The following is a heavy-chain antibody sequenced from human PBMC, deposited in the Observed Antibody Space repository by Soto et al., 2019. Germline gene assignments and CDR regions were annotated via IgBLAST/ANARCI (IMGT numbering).Heavy chain of an antibody. D-gene: IGHD3-10*01. Sequence: SETLSLTCTVSGGSISSSSYYWGWIRQPPGKGLEWIGSIYYSGSTYYNPSLKSRVTISVDTSKNQFSLKLSSVTAADTAVYYCATTYYGSGIKSYYYYGMDVWGQGTTVTVSS. V-gene: IGHV4-39*01. J-gene: IGHJ6*02. CDR1: GGSISSSSYY. CDR2: IYYSGST. CDR3: ATTYYGSGIKSYYYYGMDV.